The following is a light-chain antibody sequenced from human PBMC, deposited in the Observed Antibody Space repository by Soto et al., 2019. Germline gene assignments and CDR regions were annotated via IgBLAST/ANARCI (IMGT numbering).Light chain of an antibody. Sequence: AIRMTQSPSSFSASTGDRVTITCRASQGISSYLAWYQQKPGKAPKLLIYAAATLQRGAPSRLSASGSGTDFTLTISRLQSEDFATYYCQQYLSYPYTFGQGTKLEI. CDR3: QQYLSYPYT. J-gene: IGKJ2*01. CDR2: AAA. CDR1: QGISSY. V-gene: IGKV1-8*01.